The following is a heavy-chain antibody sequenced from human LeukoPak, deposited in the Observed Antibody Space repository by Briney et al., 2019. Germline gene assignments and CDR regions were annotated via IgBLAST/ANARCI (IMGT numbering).Heavy chain of an antibody. D-gene: IGHD6-13*01. CDR2: TSAYNGAT. CDR1: GYTFTSYA. Sequence: ASVKVSCKASGYTFTSYAISWVRQAPGQGLGWMGWTSAYNGATKYAQKLQGRVTMTTDTSTSTAYVELRSLRSDDTAVYYCARDRSSSWYYFDYWGQGTLVTVSS. J-gene: IGHJ4*02. V-gene: IGHV1-18*01. CDR3: ARDRSSSWYYFDY.